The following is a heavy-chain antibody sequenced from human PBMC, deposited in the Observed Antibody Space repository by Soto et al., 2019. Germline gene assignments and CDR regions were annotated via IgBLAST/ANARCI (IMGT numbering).Heavy chain of an antibody. Sequence: VGSLRLSCASSVFTFRSNWMSWVRHSPGKGLEWVANIKQDGSEKYYVDSVKGRFTISRDNAKNSLYLQMNSLRAEDTAVYYCATSGGGSLQPTVWGQGTLVTVSS. D-gene: IGHD1-1*01. J-gene: IGHJ4*02. CDR3: ATSGGGSLQPTV. V-gene: IGHV3-7*03. CDR2: IKQDGSEK. CDR1: VFTFRSNW.